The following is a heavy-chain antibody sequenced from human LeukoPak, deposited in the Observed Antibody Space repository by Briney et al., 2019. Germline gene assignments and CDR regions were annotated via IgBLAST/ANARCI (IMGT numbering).Heavy chain of an antibody. J-gene: IGHJ4*02. CDR3: ARDPGRRFDY. CDR2: IRQDGGQT. Sequence: GSLRLSCAASELTFSGYWMNWVRQAPGKGLQWVGNIRQDGGQTHYSDSVKGRFTISRDNAKRSLYLQMNTLSAEDTAVYYCARDPGRRFDYWGQGTLVTVSS. V-gene: IGHV3-7*01. CDR1: ELTFSGYW.